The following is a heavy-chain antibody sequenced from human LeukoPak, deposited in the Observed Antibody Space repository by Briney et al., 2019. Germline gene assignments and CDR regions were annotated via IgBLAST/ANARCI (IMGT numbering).Heavy chain of an antibody. CDR2: INSDGSST. V-gene: IGHV3-74*01. J-gene: IGHJ4*02. D-gene: IGHD3-3*01. CDR1: GFTFSSYW. CDR3: ARLSGYYDHIFDY. Sequence: SGGSLRLSCAASGFTFSSYWMPWVRQAPGKGLVWVSRINSDGSSTSYADSVKGRFTISRDNSKNTVYLQMNSLRVEDTAVYYCARLSGYYDHIFDYWGQGTLVPVSS.